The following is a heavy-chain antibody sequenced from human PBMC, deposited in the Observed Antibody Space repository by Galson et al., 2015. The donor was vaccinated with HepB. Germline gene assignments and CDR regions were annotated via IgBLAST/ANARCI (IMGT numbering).Heavy chain of an antibody. V-gene: IGHV3-23*01. Sequence: SLRLSCAASGFTFSSYAMSLVRQAPGKGLEWVSAMSGSGGRTYYAGSVKGRFTISRDNSKNTLYLQMNSLRAEDTAIYYCAKTRAFGGVIEPYWYFDLWGRGTLVTVSS. J-gene: IGHJ2*01. CDR1: GFTFSSYA. CDR3: AKTRAFGGVIEPYWYFDL. CDR2: MSGSGGRT. D-gene: IGHD3-16*02.